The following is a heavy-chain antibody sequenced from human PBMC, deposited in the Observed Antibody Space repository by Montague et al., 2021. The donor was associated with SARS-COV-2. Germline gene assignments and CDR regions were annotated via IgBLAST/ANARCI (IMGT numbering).Heavy chain of an antibody. Sequence: SETLSLTCSVSGASISSSYYYRVWIRQPPGQGLNWIGSIYYSSITHSDPSLKSPATLSVDTSKNQFSLKLRSVTAADTAVYYCARFPLGVRSSAFDIWGQGTMVTVSS. J-gene: IGHJ3*02. D-gene: IGHD2-8*01. V-gene: IGHV4-39*01. CDR3: ARFPLGVRSSAFDI. CDR1: GASISSSYYY. CDR2: IYYSSIT.